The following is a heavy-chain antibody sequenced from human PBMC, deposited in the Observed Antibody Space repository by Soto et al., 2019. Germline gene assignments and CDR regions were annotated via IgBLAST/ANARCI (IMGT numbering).Heavy chain of an antibody. D-gene: IGHD3-3*01. Sequence: QVQLVQSGAEVKKPGASVKVSCKASGYTFTSYAMHWVRQAPGRRLEWMGWINAGNANTKYSQKFQGRVTITRDTSASTAYMELSSLRSEDTAVYYCARTSGYYFYDYWCQGTLVTVSS. CDR2: INAGNANT. J-gene: IGHJ4*02. CDR1: GYTFTSYA. CDR3: ARTSGYYFYDY. V-gene: IGHV1-3*01.